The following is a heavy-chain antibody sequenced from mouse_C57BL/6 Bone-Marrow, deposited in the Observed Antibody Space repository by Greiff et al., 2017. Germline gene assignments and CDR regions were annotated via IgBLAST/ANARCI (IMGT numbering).Heavy chain of an antibody. CDR2: IDPENGDT. Sequence: VQLQQSGAELVRPGASVKLSCTASGFNIKDDYMHWVKQRPEQGLEWIGWIDPENGDTEYASKFQGKATITADTSANTAYLQRSSLTSEDTAVYYCTTHYYGSSYAMDYWGQGTSVTVSS. J-gene: IGHJ4*01. CDR1: GFNIKDDY. V-gene: IGHV14-4*01. D-gene: IGHD1-1*01. CDR3: TTHYYGSSYAMDY.